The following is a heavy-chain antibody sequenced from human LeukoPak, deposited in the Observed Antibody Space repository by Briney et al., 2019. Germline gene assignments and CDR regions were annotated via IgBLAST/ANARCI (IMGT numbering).Heavy chain of an antibody. V-gene: IGHV3-21*01. CDR1: GFTFSSYY. CDR2: ISSSSSYI. D-gene: IGHD4-17*01. J-gene: IGHJ4*02. Sequence: GGSLRLSCAASGFTFSSYYMSWVRQAPGRGLEWVSSISSSSSYIYYADSVKGRFTISRDNAKNSLYLQMNSLRAEDTAVYYCAREGPVDYWGQGTLVTVSS. CDR3: AREGPVDY.